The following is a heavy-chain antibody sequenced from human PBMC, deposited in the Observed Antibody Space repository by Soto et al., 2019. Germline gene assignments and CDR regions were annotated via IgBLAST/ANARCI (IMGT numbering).Heavy chain of an antibody. V-gene: IGHV1-8*01. CDR1: GYTFTSYD. D-gene: IGHD3-10*01. Sequence: ASVKVSCKASGYTFTSYDINWVRQATGQGLEWMGWMNPNSGNTGYAQKFQGRVTMTRNTSISTAYMELSSLRSEDTAVYYYARGRSKYGSGSYYGDYWGQGTLVTVSS. J-gene: IGHJ4*02. CDR2: MNPNSGNT. CDR3: ARGRSKYGSGSYYGDY.